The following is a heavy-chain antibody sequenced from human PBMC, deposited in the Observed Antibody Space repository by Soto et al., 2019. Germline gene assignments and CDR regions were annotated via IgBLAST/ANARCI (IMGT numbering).Heavy chain of an antibody. D-gene: IGHD4-17*01. J-gene: IGHJ3*02. CDR3: AHKLPVTTSAFDI. Sequence: QITLKESGPTLVKPTQTLTLTCTFSGFSLNTSGVGVGWVRQPPGRPLEWLAVIYWTDDKRYSPSLKSRLSLTKDTSKNQVVLTMTNMDPMDTAIFFCAHKLPVTTSAFDIWGQGTMVTVSS. CDR2: IYWTDDK. V-gene: IGHV2-5*01. CDR1: GFSLNTSGVG.